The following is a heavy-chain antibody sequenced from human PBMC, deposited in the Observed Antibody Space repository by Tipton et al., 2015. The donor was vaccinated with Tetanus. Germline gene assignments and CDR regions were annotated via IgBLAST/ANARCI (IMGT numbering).Heavy chain of an antibody. CDR3: ARANYDFPNKGLFDF. CDR2: MSYSGGA. V-gene: IGHV4-59*01. Sequence: TLSLTCTVSGVSIRPNYWSWIRQPPWKGLGWIGQMSYSGGANYNPYLNSRVTISVNTSKNQFSLMLSSVTAADTTVYYCARANYDFPNKGLFDFWGQGILVIVSS. J-gene: IGHJ4*02. CDR1: GVSIRPNY. D-gene: IGHD3-3*01.